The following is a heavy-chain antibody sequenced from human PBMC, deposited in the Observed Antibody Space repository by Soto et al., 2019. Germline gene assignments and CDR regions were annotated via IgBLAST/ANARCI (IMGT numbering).Heavy chain of an antibody. Sequence: ASVKVSCKASGGTFSSYTITWVRQAPGQGLEWMGMISAYNGNTNYAQKFQGRVTLTTDTSTSTAYMELRSLRSDDTAVYYCAREGQLGYWGQGTLVTVSS. V-gene: IGHV1-18*01. CDR3: AREGQLGY. CDR2: ISAYNGNT. CDR1: GGTFSSYT. D-gene: IGHD6-6*01. J-gene: IGHJ4*02.